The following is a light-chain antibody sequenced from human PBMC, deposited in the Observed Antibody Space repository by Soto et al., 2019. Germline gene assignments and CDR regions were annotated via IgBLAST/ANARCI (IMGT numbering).Light chain of an antibody. J-gene: IGLJ1*01. Sequence: QSALTKPASVSGSPGQSITISCTGTSRDVGGYNYVSWYQQHPGKAPKLMIYDVSNRPSGVSNRFSGSKSGNTASLTISGLQAEDEADYYCSSYTSSSTFYVFGTGTKVTVL. CDR3: SSYTSSSTFYV. CDR1: SRDVGGYNY. V-gene: IGLV2-14*01. CDR2: DVS.